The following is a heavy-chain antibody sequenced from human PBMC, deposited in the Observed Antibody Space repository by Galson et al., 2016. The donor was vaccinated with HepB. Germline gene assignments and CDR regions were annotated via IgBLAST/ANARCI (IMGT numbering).Heavy chain of an antibody. Sequence: SLRLSCAGSGFTFSSYGIHWVRQAPGKGLEWVSLIYSGGSTHYADSVKGRFTISRDSSKNTLYLQMNNLRAEDTAVYYCARSQISGVVNGPYWGQGTLVTVSS. CDR3: ARSQISGVVNGPY. J-gene: IGHJ4*02. V-gene: IGHV3-66*01. CDR1: GFTFSSYG. CDR2: IYSGGST. D-gene: IGHD3-3*01.